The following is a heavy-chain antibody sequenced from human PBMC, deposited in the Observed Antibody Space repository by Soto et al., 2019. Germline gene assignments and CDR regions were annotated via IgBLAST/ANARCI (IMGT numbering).Heavy chain of an antibody. Sequence: QVHLVESGGGVVQPGRSLRLSCAASGFTFSTTGMHWVRQAPGKGLEWVAMISHDGCVTHYTDSVKGRFTISRDTFNNTVYLQMNSLRPEDTALYHCAKDLYGAGWYNYFDPWGQGTLVTVSS. V-gene: IGHV3-30*18. CDR2: ISHDGCVT. CDR3: AKDLYGAGWYNYFDP. CDR1: GFTFSTTG. J-gene: IGHJ5*02. D-gene: IGHD6-19*01.